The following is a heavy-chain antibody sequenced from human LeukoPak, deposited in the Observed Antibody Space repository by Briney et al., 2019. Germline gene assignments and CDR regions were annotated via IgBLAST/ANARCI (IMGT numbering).Heavy chain of an antibody. CDR2: IYSGGDT. CDR1: GFTFSMSA. J-gene: IGHJ4*02. D-gene: IGHD3-22*01. CDR3: ARDITGGYSFDY. V-gene: IGHV3-53*01. Sequence: PGGSLRLSCSASGFTFSMSAMHWVRQAPGKGLEQVSVIYSGGDTYYADSVKGRFTISRDNSKHTLYLQMNSLRAEDTAVYYCARDITGGYSFDYWGQGTLVTVSS.